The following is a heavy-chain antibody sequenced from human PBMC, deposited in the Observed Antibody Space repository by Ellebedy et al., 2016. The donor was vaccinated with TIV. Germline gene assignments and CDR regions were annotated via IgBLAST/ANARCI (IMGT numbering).Heavy chain of an antibody. CDR2: IYYSGST. V-gene: IGHV4-59*01. CDR1: GGSISSYY. CDR3: ARVSDTMVRGVITTFDY. Sequence: SETLSLTCTVSGGSISSYYWSWIRQPPGKGLEWIGYIYYSGSTNYNPSLKSRFTISVDTSKNQFSLKLSSVTAADTAVYYRARVSDTMVRGVITTFDYWGQGTLVTVSS. J-gene: IGHJ4*02. D-gene: IGHD3-10*01.